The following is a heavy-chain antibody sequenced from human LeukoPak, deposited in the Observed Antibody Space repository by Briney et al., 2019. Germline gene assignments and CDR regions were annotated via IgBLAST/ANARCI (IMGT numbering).Heavy chain of an antibody. J-gene: IGHJ6*03. CDR1: GGSFSGYY. Sequence: SETLSLTCAVYGGSFSGYYWSWIRQPPGKGREWIGEINHSGSTNYNPSLKSRVTVSVDTSKNQFSLKLSSVTAADTAVYYCARNSSPYYYYYYMDVWGKGTTVTVSS. D-gene: IGHD4-23*01. V-gene: IGHV4-34*01. CDR3: ARNSSPYYYYYYMDV. CDR2: INHSGST.